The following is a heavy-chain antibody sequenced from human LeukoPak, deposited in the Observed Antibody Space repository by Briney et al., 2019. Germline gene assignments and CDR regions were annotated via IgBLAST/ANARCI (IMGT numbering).Heavy chain of an antibody. V-gene: IGHV3-9*01. D-gene: IGHD3-22*01. J-gene: IGHJ4*02. CDR2: ISWNSGSI. CDR1: GFTFDDYA. Sequence: GRSLRLSCAASGFTFDDYAMHWVRQAPGKGLEWVSGISWNSGSIGYADSVKGRFTISRDNAKNSLYLQMNSLRAEDTALYYCAKDTDPYYYDSSGPFDYWGQGTLVTVSS. CDR3: AKDTDPYYYDSSGPFDY.